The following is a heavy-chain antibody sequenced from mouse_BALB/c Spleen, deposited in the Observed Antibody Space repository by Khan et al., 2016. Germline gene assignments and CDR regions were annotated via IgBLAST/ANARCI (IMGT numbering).Heavy chain of an antibody. Sequence: QVQLQQPGAELVRPGSSVKISCKASGYVFSSYWMNWVKQRPGQGLEWIGQIYPGDGDTNYNGKFKGKATLTADKSSSTAYMQLSSLTSEDSAVYFCARGVGPDYWGQGTTLTVSS. D-gene: IGHD4-1*01. J-gene: IGHJ2*01. CDR3: ARGVGPDY. CDR1: GYVFSSYW. V-gene: IGHV1-80*01. CDR2: IYPGDGDT.